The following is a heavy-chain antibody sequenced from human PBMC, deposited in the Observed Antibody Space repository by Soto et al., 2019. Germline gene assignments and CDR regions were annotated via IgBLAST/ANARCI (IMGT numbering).Heavy chain of an antibody. Sequence: GGSLRLSCAASGFTFDDYVMHWVRQAPGKGLEWVSGISWNSGSIGYADSVKGRFTISRDNAKNSLYLQMNSLRAGDTALYYCAITSSSGWYDDAFDIWGQGTMVTVSS. J-gene: IGHJ3*02. CDR2: ISWNSGSI. CDR1: GFTFDDYV. D-gene: IGHD6-19*01. CDR3: AITSSSGWYDDAFDI. V-gene: IGHV3-9*01.